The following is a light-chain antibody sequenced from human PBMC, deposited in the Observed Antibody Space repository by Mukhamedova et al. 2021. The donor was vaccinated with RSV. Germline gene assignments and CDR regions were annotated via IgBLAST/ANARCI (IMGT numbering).Light chain of an antibody. J-gene: IGLJ3*02. CDR1: VGGYNY. CDR2: YVN. Sequence: VGGYNYVSWYQQHPGKAPKLMIFYVNKRPSGVSNRFSGSKSGNTASLIISGLQAEDEANYYCSSYSSSSTWVFGGGTKLTVL. V-gene: IGLV2-14*04. CDR3: SSYSSSSTWV.